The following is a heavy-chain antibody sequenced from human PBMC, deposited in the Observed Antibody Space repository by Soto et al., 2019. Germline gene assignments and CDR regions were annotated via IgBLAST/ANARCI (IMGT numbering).Heavy chain of an antibody. CDR1: GGTFSSYA. V-gene: IGHV1-69*13. CDR3: ARVPKPTAMVRYNWFDP. CDR2: IIPIFGTA. Sequence: ASVKVSCKASGGTFSSYAISWVRQAPGQGLEWMGGIIPIFGTANYAQKFQGRVTITADESTSTAYMELNSLRSEDTAVYYCARVPKPTAMVRYNWFDPWGQGTLVTVSS. D-gene: IGHD5-18*01. J-gene: IGHJ5*02.